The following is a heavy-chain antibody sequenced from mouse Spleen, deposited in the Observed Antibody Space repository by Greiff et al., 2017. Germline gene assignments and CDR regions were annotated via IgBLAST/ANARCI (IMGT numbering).Heavy chain of an antibody. CDR2: IDPSDSYT. CDR3: ASVTFDY. Sequence: VQLQQPGAELVRPGTSVKLSCKASGYTFTSYWMHWVKQRPGQGLEWIGVIDPSDSYTNYNQKFKGKATLTVDTSSSTAYMQLSSLTSEDSAVYYCASVTFDYWGQGTTLTVSS. V-gene: IGHV1-59*01. CDR1: GYTFTSYW. D-gene: IGHD2-1*01. J-gene: IGHJ2*01.